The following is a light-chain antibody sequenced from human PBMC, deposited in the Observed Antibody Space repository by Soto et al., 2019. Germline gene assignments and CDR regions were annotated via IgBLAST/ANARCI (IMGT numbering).Light chain of an antibody. CDR2: DAS. CDR1: QDISNY. CDR3: QQYNSYSPA. J-gene: IGKJ1*01. V-gene: IGKV1-5*01. Sequence: DIQMTQSPSSLSASVGDRVTITCQASQDISNYLNWYQQKPGKAPKLLIYDASSLESGVPSRFSGSGSGTEFTLTISSLQPDDFATYYCQQYNSYSPAFGQGTRWISN.